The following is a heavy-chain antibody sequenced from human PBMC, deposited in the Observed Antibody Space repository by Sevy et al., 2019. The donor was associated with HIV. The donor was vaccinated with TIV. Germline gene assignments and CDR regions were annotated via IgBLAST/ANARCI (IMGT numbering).Heavy chain of an antibody. V-gene: IGHV3-23*01. CDR2: ISGPGLST. D-gene: IGHD3-22*01. CDR1: GFTFNTHA. CDR3: AKAMNPALESMIEVVLRTLKGFDV. Sequence: RGSLRLSCAASGFTFNTHAMTWVRQAPGKGLEWVSVISGPGLSTYYADSVKGRFTISRDNSKNTLYLQMNSQRADVTATYYCAKAMNPALESMIEVVLRTLKGFDVWGQGTMVTVSS. J-gene: IGHJ3*01.